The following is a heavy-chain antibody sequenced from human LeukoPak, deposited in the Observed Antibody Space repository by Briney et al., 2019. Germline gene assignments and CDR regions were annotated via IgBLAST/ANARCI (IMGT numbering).Heavy chain of an antibody. CDR3: ARDRLYYDSSGGFDY. Sequence: PGGSLRLSCTASEFTFSSYAMHWVRQAPGKGLEWVAVISYDGSNKYYADSVKGRFTISRDNSKNTLHLQMNSLRAEDTAVYYCARDRLYYDSSGGFDYWGQGTLVTVSS. V-gene: IGHV3-30-3*01. J-gene: IGHJ4*02. CDR1: EFTFSSYA. CDR2: ISYDGSNK. D-gene: IGHD3-22*01.